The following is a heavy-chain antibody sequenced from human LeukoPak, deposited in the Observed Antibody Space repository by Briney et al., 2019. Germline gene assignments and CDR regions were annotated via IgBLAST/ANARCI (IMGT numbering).Heavy chain of an antibody. CDR2: INHSGST. Sequence: PSETLSLTCAVYGGSFSGYYWSWIRQPPGKGLEWIGDINHSGSTNYNPSLKSRVTISVDTSKNQFSLKLSSVTAADTAVYYCARPLRSFDKYYFDYWGQGTLVTVSS. CDR1: GGSFSGYY. J-gene: IGHJ4*02. D-gene: IGHD3-9*01. CDR3: ARPLRSFDKYYFDY. V-gene: IGHV4-34*01.